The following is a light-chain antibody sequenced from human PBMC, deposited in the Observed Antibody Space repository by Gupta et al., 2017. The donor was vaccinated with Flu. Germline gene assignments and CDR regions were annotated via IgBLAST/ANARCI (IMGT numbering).Light chain of an antibody. Sequence: DIQMTQSPSTLSASVGDRVTITCRASQNISSWLAWYQQKPGRAPQLLIYKASTGKSGVPSRFRGRGYGKDFTLTISRRQDDDFANYYVQQYHSPFTFGHGTNVDIK. J-gene: IGKJ3*01. CDR2: KAS. CDR1: QNISSW. CDR3: QQYHSPFT. V-gene: IGKV1-5*03.